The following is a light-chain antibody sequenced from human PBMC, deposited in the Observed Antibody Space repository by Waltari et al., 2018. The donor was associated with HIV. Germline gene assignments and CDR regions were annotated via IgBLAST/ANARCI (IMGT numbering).Light chain of an antibody. CDR3: VAWDSSLSGWV. CDR2: EDN. CDR1: SSNFEKNY. V-gene: IGLV1-51*02. Sequence: QSVLTQPPSVSAAPGQKVTISCSGSSSNFEKNYVSWYQQFPGVAPKLLIFEDNKRPSGIPYRFSGSKSGTSATLGITGLQTGDEADYYCVAWDSSLSGWVFGEGTKLTVL. J-gene: IGLJ3*02.